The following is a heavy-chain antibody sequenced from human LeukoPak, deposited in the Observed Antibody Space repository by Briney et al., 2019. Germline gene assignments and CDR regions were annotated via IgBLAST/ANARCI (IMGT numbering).Heavy chain of an antibody. CDR1: GYSISSDYY. V-gene: IGHV4-38-2*02. J-gene: IGHJ3*02. CDR2: IYHSGST. Sequence: SETLSLTCTVSGYSISSDYYWGWIRQPPGKGLEWIGSIYHSGSTYYNPSLKSRVTISVDTSKNHFSLKLSSVTAADTAVYYCARETIDITMLVVVRMGDAFDIWGQGTMVTVSS. CDR3: ARETIDITMLVVVRMGDAFDI. D-gene: IGHD3-22*01.